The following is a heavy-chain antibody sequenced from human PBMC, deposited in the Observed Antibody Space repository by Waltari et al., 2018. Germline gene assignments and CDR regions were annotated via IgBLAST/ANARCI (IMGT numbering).Heavy chain of an antibody. J-gene: IGHJ4*02. CDR3: ATDYGSGIS. CDR1: GYTFIGYY. V-gene: IGHV1-2*02. Sequence: QVQLVQSGAEVKKPGASVKVSCKASGYTFIGYYMHWVRQAPGQGLECMGWIDPDSGGANYAQNVQGRVTMTRDTSISTAYMELSRLRSDDTAVYYCATDYGSGISWGQGTLVTVSS. D-gene: IGHD3-10*01. CDR2: IDPDSGGA.